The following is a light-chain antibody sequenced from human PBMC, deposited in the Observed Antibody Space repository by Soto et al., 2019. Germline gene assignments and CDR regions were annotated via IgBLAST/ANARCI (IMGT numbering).Light chain of an antibody. CDR3: QQYGSWT. CDR1: QTISSSY. Sequence: EIVLTQSPGTLSVSPGERATLSCRASQTISSSYLAWYRQKPGQAPSLLIYGTSSRATGIPDRFSGSGSGTDFTLTISRLEPEDSAIYYCQQYGSWTFGQGTKGEIK. CDR2: GTS. V-gene: IGKV3-20*01. J-gene: IGKJ1*01.